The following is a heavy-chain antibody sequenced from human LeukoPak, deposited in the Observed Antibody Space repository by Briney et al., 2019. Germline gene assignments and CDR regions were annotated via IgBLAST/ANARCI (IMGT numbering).Heavy chain of an antibody. D-gene: IGHD3-9*01. J-gene: IGHJ1*01. V-gene: IGHV4-31*03. CDR3: ASVPSVDWYYFQL. Sequence: SETLSLTCTVSGVSITIGGNYWNWIRQRPGRGLEWIGYIYSSGHTYHNPSLKSRLFLSVDTSKNQLFLKLTSVTAAETAVYYCASVPSVDWYYFQLWGQGTLVTVSS. CDR1: GVSITIGGNY. CDR2: IYSSGHT.